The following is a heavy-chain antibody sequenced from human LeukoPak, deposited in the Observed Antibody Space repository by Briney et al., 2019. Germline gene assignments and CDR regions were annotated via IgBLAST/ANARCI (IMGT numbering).Heavy chain of an antibody. J-gene: IGHJ4*02. CDR3: ARHLSGSYSGYYFDY. V-gene: IGHV5-51*01. D-gene: IGHD1-26*01. CDR2: IYPGDSHT. CDR1: GYSFTSYW. Sequence: GESLKISCKGFGYSFTSYWIGWVRQMPGKGLEWMGVIYPGDSHTRYSPSFQGQVTFSADKSISTAFLQWSSLKASDTAMYSCARHLSGSYSGYYFDYWGQGTLVTVSS.